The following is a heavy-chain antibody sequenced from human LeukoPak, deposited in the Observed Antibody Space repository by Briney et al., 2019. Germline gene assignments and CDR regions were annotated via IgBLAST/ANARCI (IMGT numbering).Heavy chain of an antibody. CDR1: GGSISSGDYY. CDR3: ARDGGCSGGSCPYYYYGMDV. J-gene: IGHJ6*02. V-gene: IGHV4-30-4*01. Sequence: SETLSLTCTVSGGSISSGDYYWSWISQPPGKGLEWIGYIYYSGSTYYNPSLKSRVTISVDTSKNQFSLKLSSVTAADTAVYYCARDGGCSGGSCPYYYYGMDVWGQGTTVTVSS. CDR2: IYYSGST. D-gene: IGHD2-15*01.